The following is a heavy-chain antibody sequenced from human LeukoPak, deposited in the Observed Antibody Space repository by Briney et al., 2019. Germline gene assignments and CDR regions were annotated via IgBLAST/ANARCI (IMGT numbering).Heavy chain of an antibody. J-gene: IGHJ3*02. CDR2: ISDSGGST. CDR1: GFTFSSHA. V-gene: IGHV3-23*01. D-gene: IGHD1-26*01. CDR3: ARQETSSYNGAFDI. Sequence: GGSLRLSCAASGFTFSSHAMSWVRQAPGKGLEWVSAISDSGGSTYYADSVKGRFTISRDNSKNTLYLQMNSLRADDTAVYHCARQETSSYNGAFDIWGQGTMVTVSS.